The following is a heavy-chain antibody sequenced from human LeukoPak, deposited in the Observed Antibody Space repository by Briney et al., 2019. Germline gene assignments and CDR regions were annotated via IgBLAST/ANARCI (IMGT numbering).Heavy chain of an antibody. CDR3: ARDLPYYEKRLPKNWYFDL. D-gene: IGHD3-22*01. J-gene: IGHJ2*01. CDR2: IRYDGSNK. V-gene: IGHV3-30*02. Sequence: GGSLRLFCAASGFTFSSYGMHWVRQAPGKGLEWVAFIRYDGSNKYYADSVKGRFTISRDNSKNTLYLQMNSLSAEDTAVYYCARDLPYYEKRLPKNWYFDLWGRGTLVTVSS. CDR1: GFTFSSYG.